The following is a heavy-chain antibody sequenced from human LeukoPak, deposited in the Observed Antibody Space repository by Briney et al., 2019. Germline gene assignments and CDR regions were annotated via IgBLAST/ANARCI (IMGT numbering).Heavy chain of an antibody. Sequence: GGSLRLSCAASGFIFDDYAMHWVRQAPGKGLEWVSGISWNSGSIGYADSVKGRFTISRDNSKNTLYLQMNSLRAEDTAVYYCARDRRTALDYWGQGTLVTVSS. CDR3: ARDRRTALDY. CDR2: ISWNSGSI. V-gene: IGHV3-9*01. CDR1: GFIFDDYA. J-gene: IGHJ4*02.